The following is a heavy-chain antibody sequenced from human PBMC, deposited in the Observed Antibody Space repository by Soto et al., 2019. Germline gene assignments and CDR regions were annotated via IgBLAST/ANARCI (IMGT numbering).Heavy chain of an antibody. Sequence: QVQLVQSGAEVKKPGSSVKVSCKASGGTFSSYAISWVRQAPGQGLEWMGGITPIFGTANYAQKFQGRVTITSDESTSTAYTELSSLSSEDTAVYYCARVDVTTDAFDIWGQGTMVTVSS. CDR3: ARVDVTTDAFDI. CDR2: ITPIFGTA. J-gene: IGHJ3*02. D-gene: IGHD3-22*01. V-gene: IGHV1-69*01. CDR1: GGTFSSYA.